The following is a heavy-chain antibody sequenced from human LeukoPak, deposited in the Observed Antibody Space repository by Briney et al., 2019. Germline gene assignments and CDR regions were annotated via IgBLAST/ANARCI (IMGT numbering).Heavy chain of an antibody. V-gene: IGHV3-23*01. J-gene: IGHJ4*02. CDR1: GFTFGDYA. D-gene: IGHD4-17*01. CDR2: ISGSGGST. CDR3: VKDLNYGDLLDY. Sequence: GGSLRLSCTASGFTFGDYAISWVRQAPGKGLEWVSAISGSGGSTYYADSVKGRFTISRDNSKNTLYLQMNSLRAEDTAVYYCVKDLNYGDLLDYWGQGTLVTVSS.